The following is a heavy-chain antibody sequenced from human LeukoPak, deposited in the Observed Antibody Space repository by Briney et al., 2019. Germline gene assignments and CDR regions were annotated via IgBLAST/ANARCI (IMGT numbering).Heavy chain of an antibody. CDR1: GFTFSGYA. D-gene: IGHD3-10*01. J-gene: IGHJ4*02. CDR3: VRFGATGRIRLAVLGAPYFDY. Sequence: GGSLRLSCAASGFTFSGYALHWVRQAPGKGLEWVAVISYDGSNKYYADSVKGRFTISRDNSENTLYLQMNSLRAEDTAVYYCVRFGATGRIRLAVLGAPYFDYWGQGTLVTVSS. CDR2: ISYDGSNK. V-gene: IGHV3-30*04.